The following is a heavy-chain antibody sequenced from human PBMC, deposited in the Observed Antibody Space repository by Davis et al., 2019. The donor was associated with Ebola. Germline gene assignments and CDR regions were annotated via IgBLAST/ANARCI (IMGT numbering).Heavy chain of an antibody. V-gene: IGHV1-69*13. CDR2: IIPIFGTA. CDR1: GGTFSSYA. CDR3: AREVYCSSTSCYLSSRENWFDP. J-gene: IGHJ5*02. D-gene: IGHD2-2*01. Sequence: SVKVSCKASGGTFSSYAISWVRQAPGQGLEWMGGIIPIFGTANYAQKFQGRVTITADESTSTAYMELSSLRSEDTAVYYCAREVYCSSTSCYLSSRENWFDPWGQGTLVTVSS.